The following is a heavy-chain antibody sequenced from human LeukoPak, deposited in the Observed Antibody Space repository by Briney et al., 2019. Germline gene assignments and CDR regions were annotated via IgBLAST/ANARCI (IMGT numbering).Heavy chain of an antibody. V-gene: IGHV3-21*01. CDR1: GFTFNTYS. CDR2: ISDNSNYI. J-gene: IGHJ3*02. CDR3: ATGYDFWSGYYRPGAFDM. Sequence: GGSLRLSCAASGFTFNTYSMNWVRQAPGKGLEWVSSISDNSNYIYYSDSVEGRFTISRDNAKNALYLQMNSLRAENSAVYFCATGYDFWSGYYRPGAFDMWGQGTMVTVSS. D-gene: IGHD3-3*01.